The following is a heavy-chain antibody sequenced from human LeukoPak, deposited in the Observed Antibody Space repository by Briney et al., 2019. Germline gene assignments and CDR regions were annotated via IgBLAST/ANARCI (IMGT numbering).Heavy chain of an antibody. CDR1: GGSISSSSYY. J-gene: IGHJ5*02. Sequence: SETLSLTCTVSGGSISSSSYYWGWIRQPPGKGLEWIGSIYYSGSTYYNPSLKSRVTMSVDTSKNQFSLKLSSVTAADTAVYYCARLAYYYDSSGLFDPWGQGTLVTVSS. V-gene: IGHV4-39*01. CDR3: ARLAYYYDSSGLFDP. CDR2: IYYSGST. D-gene: IGHD3-22*01.